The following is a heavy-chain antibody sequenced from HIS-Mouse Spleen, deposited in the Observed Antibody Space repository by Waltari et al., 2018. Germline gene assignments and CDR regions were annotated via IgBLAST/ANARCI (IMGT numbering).Heavy chain of an antibody. J-gene: IGHJ4*02. CDR2: IYYSGSP. CDR3: ARHEGQQLVTSLFDY. Sequence: QLQLQESGPGLVKPSETLSLTCTVSGGSISSSSYYWGWIRQPPGKGLEWIGSIYYSGSPSYNPSLKSRVTISVDTSKNQFSLKLSSVTAADTAVYYCARHEGQQLVTSLFDYWGQGTLVTVSS. D-gene: IGHD6-13*01. CDR1: GGSISSSSYY. V-gene: IGHV4-39*01.